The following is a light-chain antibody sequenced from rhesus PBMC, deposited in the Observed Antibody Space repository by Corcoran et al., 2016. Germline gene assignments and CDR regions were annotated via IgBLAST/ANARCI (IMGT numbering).Light chain of an antibody. CDR1: QSLLYFSNNKNY. V-gene: IGKV4-1*01. Sequence: DIVMTQSPDSLAVSLGERVTINCKSSQSLLYFSNNKNYLAWYQQKPGQAPRLLVYWGATRESGVSDRFSGGGSGTEFTLTISGLQADDVAVYYCQQYYTSPFSFGQGTKVEIK. CDR3: QQYYTSPFS. CDR2: WGA. J-gene: IGKJ2*01.